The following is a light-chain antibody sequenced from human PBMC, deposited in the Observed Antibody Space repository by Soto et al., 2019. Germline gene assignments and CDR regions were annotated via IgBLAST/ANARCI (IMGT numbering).Light chain of an antibody. CDR1: SSDVGSYNL. Sequence: QSALTQPASVSGSPGQSITVSCTGTSSDVGSYNLVSWYQQHPGKAPKLMIYEDTKRPSGVPNRFSGSKSGNTASLTISGLQAEDEADYYCSSYAGSTTHVVFGGGTKVTVL. CDR2: EDT. V-gene: IGLV2-23*01. J-gene: IGLJ2*01. CDR3: SSYAGSTTHVV.